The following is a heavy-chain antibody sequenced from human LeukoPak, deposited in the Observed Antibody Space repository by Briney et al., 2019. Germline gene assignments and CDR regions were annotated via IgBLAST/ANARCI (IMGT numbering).Heavy chain of an antibody. J-gene: IGHJ6*03. D-gene: IGHD6-19*01. CDR1: GGSISSSSYY. V-gene: IGHV4-39*01. Sequence: SKTLSLTCTVSGGSISSSSYYWGWIRQPPGKGLEWSGSIYYSGSTYYNPSLKSRVTISVDTSTNQFSLTLSSVTAADTAVYYCARPSPRGWHHYYYMDVWGKGTTVTVSS. CDR2: IYYSGST. CDR3: ARPSPRGWHHYYYMDV.